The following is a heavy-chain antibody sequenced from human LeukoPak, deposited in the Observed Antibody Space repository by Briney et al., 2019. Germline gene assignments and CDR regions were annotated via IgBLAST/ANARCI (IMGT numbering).Heavy chain of an antibody. CDR3: ARGDHYDILTGSLN. CDR1: GFTFSSYS. D-gene: IGHD3-9*01. V-gene: IGHV3-53*01. Sequence: GGSLRLSCAASGFTFSSYSMNWVRQAPGKGLEWVSVIYSGGNTYYADSVKGRFTISRDNSQNTLYLQMNSLRAEDTAVYYCARGDHYDILTGSLNWGQGTLVTVSS. J-gene: IGHJ4*02. CDR2: IYSGGNT.